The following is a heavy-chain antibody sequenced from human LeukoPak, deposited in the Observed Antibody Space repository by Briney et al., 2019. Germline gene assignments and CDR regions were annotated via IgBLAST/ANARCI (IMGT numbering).Heavy chain of an antibody. CDR2: IYTSGST. J-gene: IGHJ5*02. Sequence: SETLSLTCTVSGGSISSYYWSWIRQPAGQGLEWIGRIYTSGSTNYNPSLKSRVTMSVDTSKNQFSLKLSSVTAADTAVYYCARDKSGYYYGSGSYDWFDPWGQGTLVTVSS. CDR1: GGSISSYY. CDR3: ARDKSGYYYGSGSYDWFDP. V-gene: IGHV4-4*07. D-gene: IGHD3-10*01.